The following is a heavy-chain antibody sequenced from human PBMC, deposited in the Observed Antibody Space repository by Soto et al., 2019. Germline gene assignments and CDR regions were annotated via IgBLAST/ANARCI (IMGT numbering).Heavy chain of an antibody. CDR3: ARGTGSGSFLIEY. D-gene: IGHD3-10*01. J-gene: IGHJ4*02. V-gene: IGHV3-33*01. CDR2: IWSDGSYE. Sequence: QVQLVGSGGGVVQPGRSLRHSCAASGFIFSNYAMHWVRQAPGRGLEWVALIWSDGSYENYAESVKGRFTMSRDNSKNTLFLQVNGLRVDDTAVYFCARGTGSGSFLIEYWGQGILVTVSS. CDR1: GFIFSNYA.